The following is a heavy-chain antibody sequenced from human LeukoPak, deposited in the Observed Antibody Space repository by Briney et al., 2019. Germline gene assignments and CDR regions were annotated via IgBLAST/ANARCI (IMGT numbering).Heavy chain of an antibody. CDR3: AKDIVVVPAALGIFDY. CDR1: GFTFSSYA. J-gene: IGHJ4*02. CDR2: ISGSGGST. V-gene: IGHV3-23*01. D-gene: IGHD2-2*01. Sequence: GGSLRLSCAASGFTFSSYAMSRVRQAPGKGLEWVSAISGSGGSTYYADSVKGRFTISRDNSKNTLYLQMNSLRAEDTAVYYCAKDIVVVPAALGIFDYWGQGTLVTVSS.